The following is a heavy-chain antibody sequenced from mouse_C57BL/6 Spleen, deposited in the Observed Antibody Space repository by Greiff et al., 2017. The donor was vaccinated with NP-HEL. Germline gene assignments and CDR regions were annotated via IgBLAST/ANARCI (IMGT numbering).Heavy chain of an antibody. D-gene: IGHD1-1*01. CDR1: GFTFSSYA. J-gene: IGHJ2*01. Sequence: EVKVVESGGGLVKPGGSLKLSCAASGFTFSSYAMSWVRQTPEKRLEWVATISDGGSYTYYPDNVKGRFTISRDNAKNNLYLQMSHLKSEDTAMYYCARATTVVAAPFDYWGQGTTLTVSS. CDR2: ISDGGSYT. CDR3: ARATTVVAAPFDY. V-gene: IGHV5-4*03.